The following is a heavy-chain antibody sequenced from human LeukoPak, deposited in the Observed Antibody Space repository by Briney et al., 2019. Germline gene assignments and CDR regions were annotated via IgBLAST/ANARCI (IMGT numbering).Heavy chain of an antibody. Sequence: SETLSLTCAVYGGSFSGYYWSWIRQPPGKGLEWIGEINHSGSTNYNPSLKSRVTISVDTSKNQFSLKLSSVTAADTAVYYCARGCQPRTGYSYGLRRYYYYYMDVWGKGTTVTVSS. CDR1: GGSFSGYY. CDR2: INHSGST. J-gene: IGHJ6*03. D-gene: IGHD5-18*01. CDR3: ARGCQPRTGYSYGLRRYYYYYMDV. V-gene: IGHV4-34*01.